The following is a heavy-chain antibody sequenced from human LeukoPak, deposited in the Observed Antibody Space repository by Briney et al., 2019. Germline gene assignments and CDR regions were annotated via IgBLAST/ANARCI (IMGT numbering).Heavy chain of an antibody. J-gene: IGHJ4*02. V-gene: IGHV5-10-1*01. CDR1: GYSFTSYW. CDR3: ARHRGGQWLPYDY. CDR2: IDPSDSYT. D-gene: IGHD6-19*01. Sequence: GESLRISCKGSGYSFTSYWISWVRQMPGKGLEWMGRIDPSDSYTNYSPSFQGHVTISADKSISIAYLQWSSLKASDTAMYYCARHRGGQWLPYDYWGQGTLVTVSS.